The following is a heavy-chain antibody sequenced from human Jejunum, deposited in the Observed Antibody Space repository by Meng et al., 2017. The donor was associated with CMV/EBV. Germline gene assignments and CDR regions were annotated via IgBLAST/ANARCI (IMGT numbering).Heavy chain of an antibody. J-gene: IGHJ4*02. V-gene: IGHV3-48*04. CDR3: ARDRKGYQPYYFDY. D-gene: IGHD2-2*01. CDR2: ISSSGSTL. Sequence: SGFTFRDYSMHWVRQAPGKGLEWVSYISSSGSTLYYADAVKGRFTISRDHAKNSLYLQMTSLRAEDTAMYYCARDRKGYQPYYFDYWGQGTRVTVSS. CDR1: GFTFRDYS.